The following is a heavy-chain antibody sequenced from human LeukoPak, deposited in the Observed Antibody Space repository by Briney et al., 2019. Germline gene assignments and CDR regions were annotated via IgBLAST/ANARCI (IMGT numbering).Heavy chain of an antibody. CDR1: GFTFSSHS. Sequence: PGGSLRLSCAASGFTFSSHSMNWVRQAPGEGLEWVSYISSSSSTIYYVDSVKGRFTIPRDNAKNSLYLQMNSLRDEDTAVYYCARRVAAAGTGWPAFDYWGQGTLVTVSS. CDR3: ARRVAAAGTGWPAFDY. V-gene: IGHV3-48*02. CDR2: ISSSSSTI. J-gene: IGHJ4*02. D-gene: IGHD6-13*01.